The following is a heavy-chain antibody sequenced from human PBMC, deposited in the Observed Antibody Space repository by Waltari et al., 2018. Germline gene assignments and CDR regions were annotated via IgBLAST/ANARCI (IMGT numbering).Heavy chain of an antibody. V-gene: IGHV1-18*01. CDR2: ISGYNGET. CDR3: ARGDDILTGDYKGLDY. CDR1: GYTFTSYG. J-gene: IGHJ4*02. Sequence: QVQLVQSGAEVKKPGASVKVSCKASGYTFTSYGISWVRQAPGQGLEWMGWISGYNGETKFEQNLQGRCTMTTDTSTRTAYMELKSLRSDDTAVYYCARGDDILTGDYKGLDYWGQGTLVTVSS. D-gene: IGHD3-9*01.